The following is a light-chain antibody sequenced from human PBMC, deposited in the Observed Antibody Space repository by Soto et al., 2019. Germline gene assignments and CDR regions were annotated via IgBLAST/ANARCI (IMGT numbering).Light chain of an antibody. V-gene: IGLV1-40*01. J-gene: IGLJ3*02. Sequence: QSVLTQPPSVSGAPGQRVTISCTGSSSNIGAGYNVHWYQQVPGTAPKLLIYGDSTQPSGVPDRFSGSKSGTSASLAITGLQAEDEADYYCQSYDSSLSGWLFGGGTKLTVL. CDR1: SSNIGAGYN. CDR3: QSYDSSLSGWL. CDR2: GDS.